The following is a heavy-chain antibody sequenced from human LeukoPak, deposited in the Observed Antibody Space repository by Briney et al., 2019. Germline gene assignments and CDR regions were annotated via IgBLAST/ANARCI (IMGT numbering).Heavy chain of an antibody. CDR3: AREELGFDH. J-gene: IGHJ4*02. V-gene: IGHV6-1*01. D-gene: IGHD3-16*01. Sequence: SQTLSLTCAISGDSVSSNSAAWTWLRQSPSRGLEWLGRTYYRSTWYYEYSVSVESRITINPETSKNQFSLQVNSVSPEDTAVYYCAREELGFDHWGQGTLVTVSS. CDR1: GDSVSSNSAA. CDR2: TYYRSTWYY.